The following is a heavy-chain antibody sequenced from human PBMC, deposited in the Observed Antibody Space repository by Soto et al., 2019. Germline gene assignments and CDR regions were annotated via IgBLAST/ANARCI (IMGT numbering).Heavy chain of an antibody. CDR3: AREGALKPFSS. CDR1: GFTFSNYN. V-gene: IGHV3-21*01. J-gene: IGHJ5*02. CDR2: ISVTGVYI. Sequence: GGSLRPSCVASGFTFSNYNMNWVRQAPGKGLEWVSHISVTGVYIHYADAVKGRFTISRDNAKSSVYLQMNSLRAEDTAVYYCAREGALKPFSSWGQGALVTV.